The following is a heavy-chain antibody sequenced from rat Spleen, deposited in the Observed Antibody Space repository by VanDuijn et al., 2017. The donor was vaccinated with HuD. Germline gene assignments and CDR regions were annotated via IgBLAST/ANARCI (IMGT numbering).Heavy chain of an antibody. J-gene: IGHJ2*01. CDR1: GFTFSNYG. Sequence: EVRLVESGGGLVQPGRSLKLSCAASGFTFSNYGMHWIRQAPTKGLEWVASISYGDSSGHSGTYYRDSVKGRFTISRDNAKSTLSLQMDSLRSEDTATYYCARRHYGYTDYFDYWGQGVMVTVSS. V-gene: IGHV5-19*01. D-gene: IGHD1-9*01. CDR2: ISYGDSSGHSGT. CDR3: ARRHYGYTDYFDY.